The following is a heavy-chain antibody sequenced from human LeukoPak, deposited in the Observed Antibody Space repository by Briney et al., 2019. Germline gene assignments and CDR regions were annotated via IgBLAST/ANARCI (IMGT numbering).Heavy chain of an antibody. Sequence: PGGSLRLSCAASGFAFSNAWMSWVRQAPGKGLEWVGRIKSKTDGGTTDYAAPVKGRFTISRDDSKNTLYLQMNSLKTEDTAVYYCTTPPMYYYGSGSYYHDYWGQGTLVTVSS. D-gene: IGHD3-10*01. CDR3: TTPPMYYYGSGSYYHDY. CDR1: GFAFSNAW. V-gene: IGHV3-15*01. CDR2: IKSKTDGGTT. J-gene: IGHJ4*02.